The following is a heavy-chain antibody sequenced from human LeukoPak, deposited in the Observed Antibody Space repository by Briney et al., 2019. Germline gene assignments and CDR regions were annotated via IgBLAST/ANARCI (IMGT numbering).Heavy chain of an antibody. D-gene: IGHD1-26*01. V-gene: IGHV3-72*01. J-gene: IGHJ4*02. CDR2: IRNKANSHTT. CDR3: VREVGATEAGY. CDR1: GFTFSDHY. Sequence: GGSLRLSCVASGFTFSDHYMDWVRQAPGKGLEWVARIRNKANSHTTEYAASVEGRFVISRDDSRNSLYLQMTSLKTEDTAVYYCVREVGATEAGYWGQGTLVTVSS.